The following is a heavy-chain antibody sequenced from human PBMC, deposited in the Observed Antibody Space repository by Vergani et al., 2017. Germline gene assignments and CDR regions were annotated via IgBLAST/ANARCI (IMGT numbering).Heavy chain of an antibody. J-gene: IGHJ3*02. CDR1: GGTFSSYA. Sequence: QVQLVQSGAEVKKPGSSVKVSCKASGGTFSSYAISWVRQAPGQGLEWMGGIIPIFGTANYAQKFQGRVTITADESTSTAYMELSSLRSEDTAVYYCARATEIXDIVVVPAADGFDIWGQGTMVTVSS. D-gene: IGHD2-2*01. CDR3: ARATEIXDIVVVPAADGFDI. CDR2: IIPIFGTA. V-gene: IGHV1-69*01.